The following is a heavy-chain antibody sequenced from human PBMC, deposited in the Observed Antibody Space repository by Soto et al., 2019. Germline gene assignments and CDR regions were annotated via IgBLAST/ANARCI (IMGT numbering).Heavy chain of an antibody. D-gene: IGHD1-26*01. V-gene: IGHV1-2*02. Sequence: ASVKVSCKTSGYTFTGHYIHWVRQAPQQGPEWMGEIGPESGATRYAEKFRGRVTMTMDTSITTVYMELRNLSPDDTAVYYCGRGRSGQIVIFYWGQGTPVT. CDR3: GRGRSGQIVIFY. J-gene: IGHJ4*02. CDR1: GYTFTGHY. CDR2: IGPESGAT.